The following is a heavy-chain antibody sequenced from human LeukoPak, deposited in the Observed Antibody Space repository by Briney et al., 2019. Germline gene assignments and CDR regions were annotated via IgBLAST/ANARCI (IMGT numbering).Heavy chain of an antibody. CDR3: ARAAQYYDFWSGSDY. D-gene: IGHD3-3*01. Sequence: PGGSLRLSCAASGFTFDDYGMSWVRQAPGKGLEWVSGINWNGGSTGYADSVEGRFTISRDNAKNSLYLQMNSLRAEDTALYYCARAAQYYDFWSGSDYWGQRTLVTVSS. CDR1: GFTFDDYG. V-gene: IGHV3-20*04. CDR2: INWNGGST. J-gene: IGHJ4*02.